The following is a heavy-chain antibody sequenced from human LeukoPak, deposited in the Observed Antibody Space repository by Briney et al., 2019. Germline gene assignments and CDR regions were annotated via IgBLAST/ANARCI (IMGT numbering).Heavy chain of an antibody. D-gene: IGHD3-3*01. CDR2: ISSSSSYI. CDR3: AKDTPPTYYDFWSGSDLDY. V-gene: IGHV3-21*01. J-gene: IGHJ4*02. CDR1: GFTFSSYN. Sequence: GSLRLSCAASGFTFSSYNMNWVRQAPGKGLEWVSSISSSSSYIYYADSVKGRFTISRDNAKNTLYLQMNSLRAEDTAVYYCAKDTPPTYYDFWSGSDLDYWGQGTLVTVSS.